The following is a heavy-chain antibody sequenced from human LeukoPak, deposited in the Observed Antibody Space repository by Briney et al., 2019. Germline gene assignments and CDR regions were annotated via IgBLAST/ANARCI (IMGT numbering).Heavy chain of an antibody. CDR3: AIMHPYYDGSGYWVQ. J-gene: IGHJ4*02. Sequence: PGGSLRLSCAASGFTFSSYAMSWVRQAPGKGLEWVSGISTSGGSTSSADSVKGRFTASRDNPRNTLYMQMNSLRAEDTATYYCAIMHPYYDGSGYWVQWGQGTLVTVSS. CDR2: ISTSGGST. V-gene: IGHV3-23*01. D-gene: IGHD3-22*01. CDR1: GFTFSSYA.